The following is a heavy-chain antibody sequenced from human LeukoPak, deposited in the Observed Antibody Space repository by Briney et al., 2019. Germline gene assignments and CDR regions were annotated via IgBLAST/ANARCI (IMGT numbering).Heavy chain of an antibody. CDR3: ARNSRIAAAGRAGFDP. CDR2: INHSGST. Sequence: SETLSLTCAVYGGSFSGYYWSWIRQPPGKGLEWIGEINHSGSTNYNPSLKSRVTISVDTSKNQFSLKLSSVTAADTAVYYCARNSRIAAAGRAGFDPWGQGTLVTVSS. CDR1: GGSFSGYY. J-gene: IGHJ5*02. D-gene: IGHD6-13*01. V-gene: IGHV4-34*01.